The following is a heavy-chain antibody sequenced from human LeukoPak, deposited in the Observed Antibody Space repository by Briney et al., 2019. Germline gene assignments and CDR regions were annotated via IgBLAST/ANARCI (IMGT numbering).Heavy chain of an antibody. Sequence: ASVKVSCKASGCTFTSHGISWVRQAPGQGLEWMGWISAYNGNTNYAQKLQGRVNMSPDTSTSTAYMELRSLRSDDTAVYYCARGGNIVVVPAANYYFDYWGQGTLVTVSS. CDR2: ISAYNGNT. V-gene: IGHV1-18*01. CDR1: GCTFTSHG. D-gene: IGHD2-2*01. CDR3: ARGGNIVVVPAANYYFDY. J-gene: IGHJ4*02.